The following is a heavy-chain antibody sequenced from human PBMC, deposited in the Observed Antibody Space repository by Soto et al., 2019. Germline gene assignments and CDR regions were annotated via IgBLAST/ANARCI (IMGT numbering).Heavy chain of an antibody. V-gene: IGHV3-48*01. CDR2: ISSSSSTI. D-gene: IGHD4-17*01. Sequence: EVQLVESGGGLVQPGGSLRLSCAASGFTFSSYSMNWVRQAPGKGLEWVSYISSSSSTIYYADSGKGRFTISRDNAKNSLYLQMNSLRAEDTAVYYCAKENKEYGDYEVARWFDPWGQGTLVTVSS. J-gene: IGHJ5*02. CDR3: AKENKEYGDYEVARWFDP. CDR1: GFTFSSYS.